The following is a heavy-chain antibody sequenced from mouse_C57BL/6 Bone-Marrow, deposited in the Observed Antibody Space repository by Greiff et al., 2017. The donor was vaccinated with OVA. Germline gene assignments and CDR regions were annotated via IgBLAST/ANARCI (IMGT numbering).Heavy chain of an antibody. V-gene: IGHV1-50*01. CDR3: AREDGGLAY. J-gene: IGHJ3*01. CDR1: GYTFTSYW. CDR2: IDTSDSYT. Sequence: QVQLQQPGAELVKPGASVKLSCKASGYTFTSYWMQWVKQRPGQGLEWIGEIDTSDSYTNYNQKFKGKATLTGDTSSSTTYMQLSSLTSEDSAVYYCAREDGGLAYWGQGTLVTVSA.